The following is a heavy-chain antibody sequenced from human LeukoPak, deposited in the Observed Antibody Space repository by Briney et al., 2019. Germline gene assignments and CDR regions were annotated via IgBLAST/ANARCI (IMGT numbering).Heavy chain of an antibody. CDR1: GFIFSSYA. CDR2: VSETGDGT. D-gene: IGHD1-14*01. J-gene: IGHJ4*02. V-gene: IGHV3-23*01. Sequence: GGSLRLSCAVSGFIFSSYAMRWVRQAPGKGLEWVSTVSETGDGTYYADFVKGRFIISRDNSKNTFYLQMDSLRADDTAMYYRAKGKVNHLGGLDYWGQGTLVTVSS. CDR3: AKGKVNHLGGLDY.